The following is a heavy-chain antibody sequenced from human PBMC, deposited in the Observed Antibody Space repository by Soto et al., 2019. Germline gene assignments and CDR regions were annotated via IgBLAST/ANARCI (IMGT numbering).Heavy chain of an antibody. Sequence: QVQLVQTGAEVKKPGASVKVSCKASGYTFTSYGISWGRQAPGQGLEWLGWISAYNGNTNYAQKLQGRVTMTTDTPTSKAYMELRSLRSDDTAVYYCASAKSSGWYWVPVYSWGQGTLVTVSS. D-gene: IGHD6-19*01. CDR2: ISAYNGNT. CDR1: GYTFTSYG. V-gene: IGHV1-18*01. J-gene: IGHJ4*02. CDR3: ASAKSSGWYWVPVYS.